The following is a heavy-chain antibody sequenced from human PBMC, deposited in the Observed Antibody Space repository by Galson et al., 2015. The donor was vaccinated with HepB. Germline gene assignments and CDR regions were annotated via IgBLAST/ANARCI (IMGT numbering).Heavy chain of an antibody. CDR2: INHSGNT. Sequence: SETLSLTCAVYGGSFSGYYYSWTRQPPGKGLEWIGEINHSGNTNYNPSLKSRVTISVDTSKNQFSLKLSSVTAADTAVYYCARGLQWEGWFDPWGQGTLVTVSS. CDR3: ARGLQWEGWFDP. CDR1: GGSFSGYY. V-gene: IGHV4-34*01. J-gene: IGHJ5*02. D-gene: IGHD1-26*01.